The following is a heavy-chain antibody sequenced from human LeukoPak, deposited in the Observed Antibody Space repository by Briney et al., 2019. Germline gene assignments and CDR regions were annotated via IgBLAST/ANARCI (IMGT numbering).Heavy chain of an antibody. CDR3: ARARYDILTGYRYYFDY. Sequence: GGSLRLSCAASGFTFDDYAMHWVRQAPGKGLEWVSGISWNSGSIGYADSVKGRFTISRDNAMNSLYLQMNSLRAEDTALYYCARARYDILTGYRYYFDYWGQGTLVTVSS. V-gene: IGHV3-9*01. CDR1: GFTFDDYA. CDR2: ISWNSGSI. D-gene: IGHD3-9*01. J-gene: IGHJ4*02.